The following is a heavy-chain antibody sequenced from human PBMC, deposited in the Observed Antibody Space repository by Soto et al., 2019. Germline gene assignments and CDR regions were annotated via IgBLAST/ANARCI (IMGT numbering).Heavy chain of an antibody. J-gene: IGHJ5*02. CDR2: ISSSSSTI. V-gene: IGHV3-48*02. CDR3: ARVSRYSGYVWLDP. Sequence: GGSLRLSCAASGFTLSSYSMNWVRQAPGKGLEWVSYISSSSSTIYYADSVKGRFTISRDNAKNSPYLQMNSLRDEDTAVYYCARVSRYSGYVWLDPWGQGTLVTVSS. CDR1: GFTLSSYS. D-gene: IGHD5-12*01.